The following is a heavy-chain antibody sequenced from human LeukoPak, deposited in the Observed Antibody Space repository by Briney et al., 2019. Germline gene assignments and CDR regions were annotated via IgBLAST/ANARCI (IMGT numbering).Heavy chain of an antibody. Sequence: GRSLRPSCAASGFTFSSYGMHWVRQAPGKGLEWVAVISYDGSNKYYADSVKGRFTISRDNSKNTLYLQMNSLRAEDTAVYYCASFDYWGQGTLVTVSS. CDR2: ISYDGSNK. J-gene: IGHJ4*02. V-gene: IGHV3-30*03. CDR1: GFTFSSYG. CDR3: ASFDY.